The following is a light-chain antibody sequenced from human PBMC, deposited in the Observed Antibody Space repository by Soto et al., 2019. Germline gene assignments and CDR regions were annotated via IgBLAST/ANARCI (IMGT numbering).Light chain of an antibody. Sequence: QSALTQPASVSGSPGQSITFSCTGTSSDVGGYNYVCWYQQQHPGKAPKLIIYDVSNRPSGVSSRFSGSKSGNTASLTISGPQSEVEADYTCTSYTRDRTMVFGGGTKVTVL. J-gene: IGLJ2*01. V-gene: IGLV2-14*03. CDR2: DVS. CDR1: SSDVGGYNY. CDR3: TSYTRDRTMV.